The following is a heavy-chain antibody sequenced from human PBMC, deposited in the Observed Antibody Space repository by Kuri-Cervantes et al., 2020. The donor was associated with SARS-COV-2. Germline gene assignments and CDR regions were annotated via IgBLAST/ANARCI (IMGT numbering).Heavy chain of an antibody. D-gene: IGHD3-3*01. CDR3: ARAPGHFGVVIFDY. CDR1: GGTFSSYA. V-gene: IGHV1-69*05. CDR2: IIPIFGTA. J-gene: IGHJ4*02. Sequence: SVKVSCKASGGTFSSYAISWVRQAPGQGLEWMGRIIPIFGTANYAQKFQGRVTMTRDTSTSTVYMELSSLRSEDTAVYYCARAPGHFGVVIFDYWGQGTLVTVSS.